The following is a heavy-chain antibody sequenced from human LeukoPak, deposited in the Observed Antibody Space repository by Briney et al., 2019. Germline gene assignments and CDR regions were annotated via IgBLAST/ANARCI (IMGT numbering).Heavy chain of an antibody. D-gene: IGHD4-17*01. CDR1: GGSFSGYY. Sequence: SETLSLTCAVYGGSFSGYYWSWIRQPPGKGLEWIGEINHSGSTNYNPSLKSRVTISVDTSKNQFSLKLSPVTAADTAVYYCARDPGVTTGGGGAFDIWGQGTMVTVSS. CDR2: INHSGST. V-gene: IGHV4-34*01. CDR3: ARDPGVTTGGGGAFDI. J-gene: IGHJ3*02.